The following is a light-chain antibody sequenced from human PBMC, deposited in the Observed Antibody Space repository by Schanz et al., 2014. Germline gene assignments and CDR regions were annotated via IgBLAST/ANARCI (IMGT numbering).Light chain of an antibody. J-gene: IGLJ3*02. CDR3: ATWDGSLSGWV. CDR2: RND. Sequence: QSVLTQPPSVSGAPGQRVTISCTGSSSNIGAGYDVHWYQQLPGTAPKLLIYRNDQRPSGVPDRFSGSKSGTSASLAISGLRSEDEADYYCATWDGSLSGWVFGGGTKLTVL. V-gene: IGLV1-47*01. CDR1: SSNIGAGYD.